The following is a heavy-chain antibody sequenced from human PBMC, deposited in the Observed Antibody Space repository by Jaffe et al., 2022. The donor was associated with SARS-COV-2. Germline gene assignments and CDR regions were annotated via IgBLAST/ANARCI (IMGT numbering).Heavy chain of an antibody. CDR2: IYYSGST. D-gene: IGHD5-12*01. J-gene: IGHJ6*02. CDR3: ARAGYSGYVYALIYGMDV. V-gene: IGHV4-59*01. Sequence: QVQLQESGPGLVKPSETLSLTCTVSGGSISSYYWSWIRQPPGKGLEWIGYIYYSGSTNYNPSLKSRVTISVDTSKNQFSLKLSSVTAADTAVYYCARAGYSGYVYALIYGMDVWGQGTTVTVSS. CDR1: GGSISSYY.